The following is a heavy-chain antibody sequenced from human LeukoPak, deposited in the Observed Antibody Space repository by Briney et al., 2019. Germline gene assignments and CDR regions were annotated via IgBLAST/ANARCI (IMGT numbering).Heavy chain of an antibody. CDR3: AHRHYYDSSGYYL. D-gene: IGHD3-22*01. V-gene: IGHV3-7*01. J-gene: IGHJ4*02. Sequence: PGGSLRLSCAASGFTFSSYWMSWVRQAPGKGLEWVANIKQDGSEKYYVDSVKGRFTISRDNAKNSLYLQMNSLRAEDTAVYYCAHRHYYDSSGYYLWGQGTLVTVSS. CDR1: GFTFSSYW. CDR2: IKQDGSEK.